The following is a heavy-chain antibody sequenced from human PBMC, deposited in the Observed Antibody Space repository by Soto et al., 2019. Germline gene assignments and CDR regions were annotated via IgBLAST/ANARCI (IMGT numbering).Heavy chain of an antibody. CDR2: ISSHNTYI. J-gene: IGHJ6*02. D-gene: IGHD1-7*01. V-gene: IGHV3-21*01. Sequence: EVQLLDSGGRLVQPGASLRLSCAASGFTFSSYSMNWVRQAPGKGLEWVSSISSHNTYIYYTDSVKGRFTISRDNAKNSLYLQMDSLTAEDTAVYFCARDRVARNYVYYYGMDVWGQGTTVTVSS. CDR1: GFTFSSYS. CDR3: ARDRVARNYVYYYGMDV.